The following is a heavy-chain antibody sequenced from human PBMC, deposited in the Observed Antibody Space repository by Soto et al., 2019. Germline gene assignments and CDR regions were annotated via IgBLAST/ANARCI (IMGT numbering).Heavy chain of an antibody. J-gene: IGHJ3*02. CDR2: INPNSGVT. Sequence: QVQLVQSGAEVKKPGASMKVSCKASAFSVYYLHWVRPAPGQGLEWMGRINPNSGVTTYAQRFQGRVTMTSDTSITTSFLDLSNVDFDDTAVYYCALERQLNSPSDAFDIWGQGTMVTVSS. D-gene: IGHD6-13*01. CDR1: AFSVYY. V-gene: IGHV1-2*02. CDR3: ALERQLNSPSDAFDI.